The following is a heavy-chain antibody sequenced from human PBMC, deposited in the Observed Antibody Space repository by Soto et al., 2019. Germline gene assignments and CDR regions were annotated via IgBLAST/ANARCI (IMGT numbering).Heavy chain of an antibody. V-gene: IGHV4-31*03. J-gene: IGHJ4*02. CDR3: ARLERGYYDSSGSNPYYFDF. Sequence: THSLTSTVSGGNFGSGTYYWSWIRQHPGEGLEWIGHIYYSGNTYYKPSLKSRVTISIDTSKNHFSLKLSSVTAADTAVYYCARLERGYYDSSGSNPYYFDFWGQGTLVTVSS. D-gene: IGHD3-22*01. CDR1: GGNFGSGTYY. CDR2: IYYSGNT.